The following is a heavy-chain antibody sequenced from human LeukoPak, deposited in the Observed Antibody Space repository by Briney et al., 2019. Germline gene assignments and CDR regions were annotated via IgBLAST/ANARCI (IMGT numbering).Heavy chain of an antibody. Sequence: KTGGSLRLSCAASGFTFSSYSMNWVRQAPGKGLEWVSSISSSSSYIYYADSVKGQFTISRDNAKNSLYLQMNSLRAEDTAVYYCARGGYSYGYSDYWGQGTLVTVSS. CDR3: ARGGYSYGYSDY. J-gene: IGHJ4*02. V-gene: IGHV3-21*01. CDR2: ISSSSSYI. CDR1: GFTFSSYS. D-gene: IGHD5-18*01.